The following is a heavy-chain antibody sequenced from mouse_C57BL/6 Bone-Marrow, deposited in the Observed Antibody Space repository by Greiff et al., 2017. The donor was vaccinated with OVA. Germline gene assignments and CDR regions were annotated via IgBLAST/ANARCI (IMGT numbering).Heavy chain of an antibody. Sequence: LVESGAELVKPGASVKLSCKASGYTFTEYTIHWVKQRPGQGLEWIGWFYPGSGSIKYNEKFKDKATLTADKSSSTVYMELSRLTSEDSAVCFCARHEEEGYYGLRWFACWGQGTLVTVSA. CDR2: FYPGSGSI. CDR3: ARHEEEGYYGLRWFAC. D-gene: IGHD1-1*01. V-gene: IGHV1-62-2*01. J-gene: IGHJ3*01. CDR1: GYTFTEYT.